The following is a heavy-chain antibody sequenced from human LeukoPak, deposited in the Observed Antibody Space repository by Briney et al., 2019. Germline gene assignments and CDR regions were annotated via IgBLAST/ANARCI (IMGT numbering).Heavy chain of an antibody. CDR3: ARDSGNYYDSSGYSGVVDY. J-gene: IGHJ4*02. V-gene: IGHV1-69*04. CDR1: GGTFSSYA. Sequence: GASVKVSCKASGGTFSSYAISWVRQAPGQGLEWMGRIIPILGIANYAQKFQGRVTITADKSTSTAYMELSSLRSEDTAVYYCARDSGNYYDSSGYSGVVDYWGQGTLVTVSS. D-gene: IGHD3-22*01. CDR2: IIPILGIA.